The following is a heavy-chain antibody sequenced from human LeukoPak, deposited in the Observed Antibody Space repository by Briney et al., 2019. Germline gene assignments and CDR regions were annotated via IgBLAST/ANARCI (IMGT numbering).Heavy chain of an antibody. CDR2: ISIGGTE. CDR1: GFTLSDFG. V-gene: IGHV3-30*01. Sequence: GGSLRLSCAASGFTLSDFGMNWGRQAPVKGLEWVASISIGGTEFYADSGKGRFAISRDTSTNTLSLQMNSLRAEDTAVYFCARRTGDTRFCSRFSCFLPDYWGQGTLVTVSS. D-gene: IGHD2-2*01. CDR3: ARRTGDTRFCSRFSCFLPDY. J-gene: IGHJ4*02.